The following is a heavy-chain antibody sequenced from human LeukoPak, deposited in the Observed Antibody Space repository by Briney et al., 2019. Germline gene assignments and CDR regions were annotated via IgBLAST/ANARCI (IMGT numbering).Heavy chain of an antibody. D-gene: IGHD6-19*01. CDR2: IIPIFGTA. J-gene: IGHJ4*02. CDR1: GGTFSSYA. Sequence: ASVKVSCKASGGTFSSYAISWVRQAPGQGLEWMGGIIPIFGTANYAQKFQGRVTLTADKSTSTAYMELSSLRSEDTAVYYCARAMGSSGTIDYWGQGTLVTVSS. V-gene: IGHV1-69*06. CDR3: ARAMGSSGTIDY.